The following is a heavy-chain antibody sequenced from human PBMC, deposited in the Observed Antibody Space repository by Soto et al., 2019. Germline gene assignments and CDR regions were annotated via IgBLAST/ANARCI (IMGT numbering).Heavy chain of an antibody. CDR3: ARQGGHFDY. V-gene: IGHV4-39*01. D-gene: IGHD3-16*01. CDR2: IHHSGNT. J-gene: IGHJ4*02. Sequence: QLQLQESGPGVVKPSETLSLTCTVSGGSISGSSYFWGWIRQPPGKGLEWIGSIHHSGNTHHNPSLKSRVTISVDTSKNQFSLRLSSVTAADTAVFYCARQGGHFDYWGQGTLVTVSS. CDR1: GGSISGSSYF.